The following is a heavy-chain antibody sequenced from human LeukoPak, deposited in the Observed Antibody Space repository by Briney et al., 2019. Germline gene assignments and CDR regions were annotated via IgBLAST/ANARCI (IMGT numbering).Heavy chain of an antibody. Sequence: GGSLRLSCAASGFTFSDHYMDWVRLAPGKGLEWVGRTRNKANSYATEYAASVKGRFTISRDDSQNSLYLQMNSLKSEDTAVYYCVRVVHITANYPFDYWGQGTLVTVSS. D-gene: IGHD2-21*01. CDR2: TRNKANSYAT. J-gene: IGHJ4*02. V-gene: IGHV3-72*01. CDR1: GFTFSDHY. CDR3: VRVVHITANYPFDY.